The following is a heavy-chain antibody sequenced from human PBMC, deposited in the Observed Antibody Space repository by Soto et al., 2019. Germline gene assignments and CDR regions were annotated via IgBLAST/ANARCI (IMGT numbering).Heavy chain of an antibody. CDR1: GGSISSSSYY. J-gene: IGHJ4*02. CDR2: IYYSGST. V-gene: IGHV4-39*01. Sequence: QLQLQESGPGLVKPSETLSLTCTVSGGSISSSSYYWGWIRQPPGKGLEWIGSIYYSGSTYYNPSLKSRVTISVDTSKNQFSLKLSSVTAADTAVYYCARRTRGYCISTSCTFDYWGQGTLVTVSS. D-gene: IGHD2-2*01. CDR3: ARRTRGYCISTSCTFDY.